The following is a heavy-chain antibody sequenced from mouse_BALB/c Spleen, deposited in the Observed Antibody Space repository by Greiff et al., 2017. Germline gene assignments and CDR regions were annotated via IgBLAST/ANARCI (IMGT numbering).Heavy chain of an antibody. CDR1: GYSITSDYA. J-gene: IGHJ2*01. V-gene: IGHV3-2*02. CDR3: ARRGRGVDY. Sequence: EVQLKESGPGLVKPSQSLSLTCTVTGYSITSDYAWNWIRQFPGNKLEWMGYISYSGSTSYNPSLKSRISITRDTSKNQFFLQLNSVTTEDTATYYCARRGRGVDYWGQGTTLTVSS. CDR2: ISYSGST. D-gene: IGHD3-3*01.